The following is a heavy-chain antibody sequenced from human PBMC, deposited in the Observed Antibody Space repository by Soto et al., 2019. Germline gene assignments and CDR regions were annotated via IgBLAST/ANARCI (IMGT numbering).Heavy chain of an antibody. CDR3: EKDRFTSSVREYWVFDL. D-gene: IGHD3-10*02. Sequence: EVQLLESGGGLVKPGGSLRLSCAASGFTFTNYAMTWVRQAPGKGLEWVSSISGRDGDTSYADCVKGRFTISRDNSENRTFLQMTSLRPDDSAVYYCEKDRFTSSVREYWVFDLWVRGTMVTVCS. CDR1: GFTFTNYA. V-gene: IGHV3-23*01. J-gene: IGHJ2*01. CDR2: ISGRDGDT.